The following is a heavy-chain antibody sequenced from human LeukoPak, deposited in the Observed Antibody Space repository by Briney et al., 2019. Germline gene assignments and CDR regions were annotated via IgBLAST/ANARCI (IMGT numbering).Heavy chain of an antibody. CDR1: GFTFSSYA. CDR2: ISGSGGST. D-gene: IGHD2-2*01. J-gene: IGHJ4*02. Sequence: GGSLRFSCAASGFTFSSYAMSWVRQAPGKGLEWVSAISGSGGSTYYADSVKGRFTISRDNSKNTLYLQMNSLRAEDTAVYYCAKDKGYCSSTSCSPADYWGQGTLVTVSS. V-gene: IGHV3-23*01. CDR3: AKDKGYCSSTSCSPADY.